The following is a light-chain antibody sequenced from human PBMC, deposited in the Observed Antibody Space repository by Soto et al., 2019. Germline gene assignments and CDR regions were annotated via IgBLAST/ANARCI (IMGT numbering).Light chain of an antibody. CDR3: AAWDDSLNGHVV. Sequence: VLTQPPSASGTPGQRVTISCSGSSSNIGSNTVSWYQQLPGTAPKLLIYGNNQRPSGVPDRFSGSKSGTSASLAISGLQSEDEADYYCAAWDDSLNGHVVFGGGTKLTVL. CDR2: GNN. CDR1: SSNIGSNT. J-gene: IGLJ2*01. V-gene: IGLV1-44*01.